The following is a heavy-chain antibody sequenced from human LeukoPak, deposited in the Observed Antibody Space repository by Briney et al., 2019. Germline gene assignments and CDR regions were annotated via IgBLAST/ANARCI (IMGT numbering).Heavy chain of an antibody. CDR3: ARDLGQPSGYSSSWYYYYYGMDV. D-gene: IGHD6-13*01. J-gene: IGHJ6*02. V-gene: IGHV3-21*01. Sequence: PGGSLRLSCAASGFTFSSYSMNWVRQAPWKGLACVSSISCSSSYLYYADSVKGRFTISGDNAKNSLYLQMNSLRAEDTAVYYCARDLGQPSGYSSSWYYYYYGMDVWGQGTTVTVSS. CDR2: ISCSSSYL. CDR1: GFTFSSYS.